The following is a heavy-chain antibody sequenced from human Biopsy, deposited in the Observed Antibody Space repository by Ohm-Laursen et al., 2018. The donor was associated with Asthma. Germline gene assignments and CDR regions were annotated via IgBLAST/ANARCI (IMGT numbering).Heavy chain of an antibody. CDR1: GYTFNSAG. Sequence: ASVTVSCKTSGYTFNSAGITWVRQAPGQGLEWMGWASVYNGNTKVAQKLQDRVTMITDTSTSTAYMELRSLRSDDTAVYFCARAVDYSHYYGIDVWGQGTTVTVS. V-gene: IGHV1-18*01. D-gene: IGHD3-10*01. J-gene: IGHJ6*02. CDR3: ARAVDYSHYYGIDV. CDR2: ASVYNGNT.